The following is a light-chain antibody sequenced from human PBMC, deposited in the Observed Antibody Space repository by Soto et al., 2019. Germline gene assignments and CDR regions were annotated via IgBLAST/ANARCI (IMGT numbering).Light chain of an antibody. V-gene: IGKV1-9*01. Sequence: IQLSQSPSFLSASVGDRVTITCRASQGIASYVAWYQQKPGKAPKLLIYPASSLQSGVPSRFSGSGSGTEFTLTISSLQPEDFATYYCQQVNSYPLTFGGGTKVDIK. CDR1: QGIASY. CDR2: PAS. J-gene: IGKJ4*01. CDR3: QQVNSYPLT.